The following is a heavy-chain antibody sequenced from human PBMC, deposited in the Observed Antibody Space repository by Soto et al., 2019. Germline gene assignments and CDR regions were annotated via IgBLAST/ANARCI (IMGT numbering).Heavy chain of an antibody. CDR3: VRDRYSSSGWFDP. D-gene: IGHD3-10*01. V-gene: IGHV6-1*01. CDR1: VDSVSRYSAA. CDR2: TYYRSRFFS. J-gene: IGHJ5*02. Sequence: QTLSLTCALSVDSVSRYSAAWNWIRQSPSGGLEWLGRTYYRSRFFSDSADSVKSRIIINPDTYKNQFSLQLKSVTPEDTAVYYCVRDRYSSSGWFDPWGQGTPVAIYS.